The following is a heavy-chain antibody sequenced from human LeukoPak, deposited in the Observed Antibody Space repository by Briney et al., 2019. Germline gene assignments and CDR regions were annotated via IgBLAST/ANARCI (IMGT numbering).Heavy chain of an antibody. J-gene: IGHJ4*02. Sequence: GSLRLSCAASGFIFSTYAMSWIRQPPGKGLEWIGEINHSGSTNYNPSLKSRVTISVDTSKNQFSLKLSSVTAADTAVYYCARGPPSSSFHYWGQGTLVTVSS. V-gene: IGHV4-34*01. D-gene: IGHD6-13*01. CDR1: GFIFSTYA. CDR2: INHSGST. CDR3: ARGPPSSSFHY.